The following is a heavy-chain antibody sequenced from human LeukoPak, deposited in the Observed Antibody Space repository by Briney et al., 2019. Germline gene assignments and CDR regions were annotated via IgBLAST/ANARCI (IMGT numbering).Heavy chain of an antibody. D-gene: IGHD3-16*02. V-gene: IGHV4-34*01. Sequence: SETLSLTCAVYGGSFSGYYWSWIRQPPGKGLEWIGEINHSGSTNYNPSLKSRVTISVDTSKNQFSLKLSSVTAADTAVYYCARGEGDYVWGSHRQGAFDIWGQGTMVTVSS. J-gene: IGHJ3*02. CDR1: GGSFSGYY. CDR3: ARGEGDYVWGSHRQGAFDI. CDR2: INHSGST.